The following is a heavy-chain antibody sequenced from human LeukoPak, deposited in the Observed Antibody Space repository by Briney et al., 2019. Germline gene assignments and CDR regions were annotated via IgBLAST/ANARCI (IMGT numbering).Heavy chain of an antibody. V-gene: IGHV4-59*01. Sequence: SETLSLTCTVSGGSISSYYWSWIRQPPGKGLEWSGYIYYSGSTNYNPSLKSRVNISVDTSKNQFSLKVTSVTAADTAVYYCARDNYDYVWGSYRHLDYWGQGNLVTVSS. CDR1: GGSISSYY. J-gene: IGHJ4*02. CDR3: ARDNYDYVWGSYRHLDY. D-gene: IGHD3-16*02. CDR2: IYYSGST.